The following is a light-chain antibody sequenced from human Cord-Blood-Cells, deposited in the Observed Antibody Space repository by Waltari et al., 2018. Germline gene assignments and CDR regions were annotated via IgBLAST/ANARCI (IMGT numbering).Light chain of an antibody. Sequence: QSALTHPPSASGSPGQSVTISCTGTSSDVGGYNYVSRYQQHPGNAPKLMIYEVSKRPSGVPDRFSGSKSGNTASLTVSGLQAEDEADYYCSSYAGSNNLVFGGGTKLTVL. CDR2: EVS. CDR3: SSYAGSNNLV. V-gene: IGLV2-8*01. CDR1: SSDVGGYNY. J-gene: IGLJ3*02.